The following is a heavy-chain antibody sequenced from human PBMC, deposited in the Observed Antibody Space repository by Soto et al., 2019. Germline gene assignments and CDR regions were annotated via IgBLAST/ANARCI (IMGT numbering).Heavy chain of an antibody. J-gene: IGHJ4*02. CDR1: GYSFIDYY. V-gene: IGHV1-2*02. CDR2: ISPKSGGT. D-gene: IGHD3-9*01. Sequence: QVQLVQSGAEVKKPGASVKVSCEASGYSFIDYYMHWVRQAPGQGFEWMGRISPKSGGTKYAQKFEGRVTMTWDTSLNTAYMELSSLISEDTAVYYCARPPGYISDWYYFDLWGQGTLVTVSS. CDR3: ARPPGYISDWYYFDL.